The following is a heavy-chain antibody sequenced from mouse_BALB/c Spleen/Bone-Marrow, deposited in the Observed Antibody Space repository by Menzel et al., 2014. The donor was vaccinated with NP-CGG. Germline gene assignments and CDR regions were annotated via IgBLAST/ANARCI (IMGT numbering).Heavy chain of an antibody. V-gene: IGHV3-5*02. J-gene: IGHJ2*01. CDR3: ARYGNYFDY. D-gene: IGHD2-1*01. CDR1: GISITTGNYR. Sequence: EVKVEESGPGLVKPSQTVSLTCTVTGISITTGNYRWSWIRQFPGNKLEWIGYIYYSGTITYNPSLTSRTTITRDTSKNQFFLEMNSLTAEDTATYYGARYGNYFDYWGQGTTLTVSS. CDR2: IYYSGTI.